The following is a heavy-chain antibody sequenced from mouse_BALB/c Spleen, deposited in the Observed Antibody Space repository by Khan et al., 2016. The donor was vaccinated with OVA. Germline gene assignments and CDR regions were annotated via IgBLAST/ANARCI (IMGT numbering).Heavy chain of an antibody. CDR3: ARSGYDYFDY. V-gene: IGHV1-80*01. CDR2: IYPGDGDI. D-gene: IGHD2-14*01. CDR1: GYAFSNYW. J-gene: IGHJ3*01. Sequence: QVQLQQSGAELVRPGSSVKISCKASGYAFSNYWMNWVKQRPGQGLEWIGQIYPGDGDISSNGKFRGKATLTADKSSITADIQFSSLTSEDSTVYFCARSGYDYFDYWGQGTLVTVSA.